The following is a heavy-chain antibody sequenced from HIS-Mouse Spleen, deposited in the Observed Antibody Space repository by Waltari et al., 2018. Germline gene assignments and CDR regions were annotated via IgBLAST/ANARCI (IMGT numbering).Heavy chain of an antibody. CDR3: ARESGPFVAAAPHFDY. V-gene: IGHV4-4*07. D-gene: IGHD6-13*01. Sequence: QVQLQESGPGLVKPSETLSLTGTVSGGSISSYYWSWIRQPAGKGLEWIGRIYTSGSTNYNPSLKSRVTMSVDTSKNQFSLKLSSVTAADTAVYYCARESGPFVAAAPHFDYWGQGTLVTVSS. J-gene: IGHJ4*02. CDR2: IYTSGST. CDR1: GGSISSYY.